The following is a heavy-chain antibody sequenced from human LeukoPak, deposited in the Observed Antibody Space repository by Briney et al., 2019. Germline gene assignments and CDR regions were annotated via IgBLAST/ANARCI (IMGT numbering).Heavy chain of an antibody. J-gene: IGHJ4*02. Sequence: EASVKVSCKASGYTFTTYAMHWVRQAPGQRLEWMGWINADTGNTKCSQEFQGRLTITRDTSASTVYMDLSSLKSEDMAVYYCARSGGSRGTVTPPGDFWGRGTLVTVSS. CDR3: ARSGGSRGTVTPPGDF. CDR2: INADTGNT. V-gene: IGHV1-3*03. CDR1: GYTFTTYA. D-gene: IGHD4-17*01.